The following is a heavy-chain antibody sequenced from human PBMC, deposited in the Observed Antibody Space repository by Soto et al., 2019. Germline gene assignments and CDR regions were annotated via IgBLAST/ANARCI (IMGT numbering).Heavy chain of an antibody. CDR2: IYYSGST. D-gene: IGHD3-3*01. CDR1: GGSISSGGYY. V-gene: IGHV4-31*03. CDR3: ARDLWRSNDYYYYMDV. Sequence: LSLTCTVSGGSISSGGYYWSWIRQHPGKGLEWIGYIYYSGSTYYNPSLKSRVTISVDTSKNQFSLKLSSVTAADTAVYYCARDLWRSNDYYYYMDVWGKGTTVTVSS. J-gene: IGHJ6*03.